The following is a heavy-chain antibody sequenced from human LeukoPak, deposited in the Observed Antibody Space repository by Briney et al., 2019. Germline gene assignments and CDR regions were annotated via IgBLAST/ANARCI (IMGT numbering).Heavy chain of an antibody. CDR2: TYYRSKGYN. D-gene: IGHD6-13*01. Sequence: SQTLSFNCAISGDSGSSNSAAWNWIRQSPSRVLEWMGRTYYRSKGYNDYAVSVKSRITINPDTSKNQFSLQLNSVTPEDTAVYSCARGAAAAGYFDYWGQGTLVTVSS. CDR1: GDSGSSNSAA. J-gene: IGHJ4*02. CDR3: ARGAAAAGYFDY. V-gene: IGHV6-1*01.